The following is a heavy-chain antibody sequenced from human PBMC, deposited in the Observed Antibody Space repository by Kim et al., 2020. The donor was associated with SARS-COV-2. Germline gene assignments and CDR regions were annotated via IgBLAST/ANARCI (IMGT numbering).Heavy chain of an antibody. CDR1: GFTVSSNY. D-gene: IGHD5-18*01. V-gene: IGHV3-66*01. J-gene: IGHJ6*02. CDR2: IYSGGST. CDR3: ARGEYSYGYYYYGMDV. Sequence: GGSLRLSCAASGFTVSSNYMSWVRQAPGKGLEWVSGIYSGGSTYYAASAKGRFTIYRDNSKNTLYLQINSLRADDTAVYYCARGEYSYGYYYYGMDVWGRGTTVTVSS.